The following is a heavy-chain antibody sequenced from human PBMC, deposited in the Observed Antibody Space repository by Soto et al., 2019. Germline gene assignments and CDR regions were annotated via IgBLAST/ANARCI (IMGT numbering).Heavy chain of an antibody. CDR2: IYYSGST. CDR3: ARFAVDGSDPGGTYFDY. J-gene: IGHJ4*02. Sequence: QLQLQESGPGLVKPSETLSLTYTVSGGSISSSSYYWGWIRQPPGKGLEWIGSIYYSGSTYYNPSLTSRVTISVDTSKNQFSLKLSSVTAADTAVYYCARFAVDGSDPGGTYFDYWGQGTLVTVSS. CDR1: GGSISSSSYY. V-gene: IGHV4-39*01. D-gene: IGHD3-10*01.